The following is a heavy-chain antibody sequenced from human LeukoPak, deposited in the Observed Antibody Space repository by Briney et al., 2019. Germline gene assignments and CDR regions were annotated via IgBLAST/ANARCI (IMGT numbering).Heavy chain of an antibody. D-gene: IGHD4-17*01. CDR3: ARLTDYGNDY. CDR1: GGSISSSSYY. Sequence: KPSETLSLTCTVSGGSISSSSYYWGWIRQPPGKGLEWIGSIYYSGSTYYNPSLKSRVTISVDTSKNQFSLKLSSVTAADTAVYCCARLTDYGNDYWGQGTLVAVSS. CDR2: IYYSGST. J-gene: IGHJ4*02. V-gene: IGHV4-39*01.